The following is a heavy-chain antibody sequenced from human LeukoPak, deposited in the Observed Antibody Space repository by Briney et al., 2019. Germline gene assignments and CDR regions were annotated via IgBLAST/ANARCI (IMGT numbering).Heavy chain of an antibody. J-gene: IGHJ5*02. CDR2: INHSGST. CDR1: GGSFSGYF. V-gene: IGHV4-34*01. CDR3: ARGASGLRFLEWFPWFDP. D-gene: IGHD3-3*01. Sequence: SETLSLTCAVYGGSFSGYFWSWIRQPPGKGLEWIGEINHSGSTNYNPSLESRVTISVDTSKNQFSLKLSSVTAADTAVYYCARGASGLRFLEWFPWFDPWGQGTLVTVSS.